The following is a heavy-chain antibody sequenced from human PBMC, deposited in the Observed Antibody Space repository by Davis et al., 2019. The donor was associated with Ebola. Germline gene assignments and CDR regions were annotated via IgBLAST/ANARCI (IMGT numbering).Heavy chain of an antibody. D-gene: IGHD6-19*01. J-gene: IGHJ4*02. CDR3: ARGRDSGWPFDY. Sequence: AASVKVSCKASGYTFTSYGISWVRQAPGQGLEWMGWISAYNGNTNYAQNLQGRVTMTTDTSTSTAYMELRSLRFEDTAVYYCARGRDSGWPFDYWGQGTLVTVSS. CDR2: ISAYNGNT. V-gene: IGHV1-18*04. CDR1: GYTFTSYG.